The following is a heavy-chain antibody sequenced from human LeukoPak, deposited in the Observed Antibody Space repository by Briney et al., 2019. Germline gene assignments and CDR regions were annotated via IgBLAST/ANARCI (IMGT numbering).Heavy chain of an antibody. CDR2: IYTSGST. Sequence: SETLSLTCTVSGGSISSGSYYWSWIRQPAGKGLEWIGRIYTSGSTNYNPSLKSRVTISVDTSKNQFSLKLSSVTAADTAVYYCARYLLTFGGVIVHNWFDPWGQGTLVTVSS. CDR1: GGSISSGSYY. CDR3: ARYLLTFGGVIVHNWFDP. D-gene: IGHD3-16*02. V-gene: IGHV4-61*02. J-gene: IGHJ5*02.